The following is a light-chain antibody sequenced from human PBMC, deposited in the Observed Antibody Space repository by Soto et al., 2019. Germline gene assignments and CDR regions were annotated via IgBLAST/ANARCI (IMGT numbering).Light chain of an antibody. V-gene: IGLV2-14*03. J-gene: IGLJ1*01. CDR3: TSNETNTPSQLV. Sequence: QSARTQPASVSGTPGRSITISCTGTSSDVGGYNYVSWYQHHPGKAPKLIIYDVSNRPSGVSIRFSGSKSDNTASLTISGLQPEDYADYHSTSNETNTPSQLVFRTMTNLT. CDR2: DVS. CDR1: SSDVGGYNY.